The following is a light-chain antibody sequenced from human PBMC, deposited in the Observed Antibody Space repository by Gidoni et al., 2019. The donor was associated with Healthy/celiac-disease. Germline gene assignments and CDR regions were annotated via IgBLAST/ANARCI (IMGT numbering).Light chain of an antibody. CDR2: DAS. CDR1: QGISSA. J-gene: IGKJ4*01. V-gene: IGKV1-13*02. Sequence: AIQLTQSPSSLSASAGDRVTITCRASQGISSALAWYQQKPGKAPKHLIYDASSLESGVPSRFSGSGSGTDFTLTISSLQPEDFATYYCQQFNSYPALTFGGGTKVEIK. CDR3: QQFNSYPALT.